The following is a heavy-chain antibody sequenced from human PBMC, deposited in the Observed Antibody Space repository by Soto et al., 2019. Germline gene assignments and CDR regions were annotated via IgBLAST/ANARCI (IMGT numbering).Heavy chain of an antibody. J-gene: IGHJ6*02. CDR3: ARGVRKEIFGVVMSPAYYYYYYGMDV. V-gene: IGHV1-69*13. D-gene: IGHD3-3*01. Sequence: GASVKVSCKASGGTFSSYAISWVRQAPGQGLEWMGGIIPIFGTANYAQKFQGRVTITADESTSTAYMELSSLRSEDTAVYYCARGVRKEIFGVVMSPAYYYYYYGMDVWGQGTTVTVSS. CDR2: IIPIFGTA. CDR1: GGTFSSYA.